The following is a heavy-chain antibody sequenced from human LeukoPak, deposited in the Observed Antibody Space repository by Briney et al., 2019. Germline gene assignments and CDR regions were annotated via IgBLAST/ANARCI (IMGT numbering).Heavy chain of an antibody. D-gene: IGHD6-13*01. V-gene: IGHV4-39*01. J-gene: IGHJ4*02. CDR3: ARVTDYIAAAGYSDYFDY. CDR2: IYYSGNT. CDR1: GGSINSGDYY. Sequence: PSETLSLTCTVSGGSINSGDYYWGWNRQPPGKGLEGIGSIYYSGNTYYNPSLKSRVTISVDTSKNQFSLKLSSVTAADTAVYYCARVTDYIAAAGYSDYFDYWGQGTLVTVSS.